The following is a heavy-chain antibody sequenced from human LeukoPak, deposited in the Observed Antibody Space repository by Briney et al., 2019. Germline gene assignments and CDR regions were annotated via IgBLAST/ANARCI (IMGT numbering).Heavy chain of an antibody. CDR3: ARGPSSNWSGLDF. V-gene: IGHV3-74*01. CDR2: ISPTGSTT. CDR1: GFSFSGHW. Sequence: PGGSLRLSCAASGFSFSGHWMHWARQLPGKGLVWFSRISPTGSTTSYADSVKGRFTVSRDNAKNTLYLQVNNLRAEDTAVYYCARGPSSNWSGLDFWGQGTLLTVSS. J-gene: IGHJ4*02. D-gene: IGHD6-13*01.